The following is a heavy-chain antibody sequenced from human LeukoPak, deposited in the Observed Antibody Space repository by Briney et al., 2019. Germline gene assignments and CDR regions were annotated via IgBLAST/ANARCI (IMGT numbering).Heavy chain of an antibody. CDR3: AKQGPKLRYFDWLLSIHYYYYGMDV. D-gene: IGHD3-9*01. CDR2: ISGSGGST. V-gene: IGHV3-23*01. J-gene: IGHJ6*02. CDR1: GFTFSSYA. Sequence: PGGSLRLSCAASGFTFSSYAMSWVRQAPGKGLEWVSAISGSGGSTYYADSVKGRFTISRDNSKNTLYLQMNSLRAEDTAVYYCAKQGPKLRYFDWLLSIHYYYYGMDVWGQGTTVTVSS.